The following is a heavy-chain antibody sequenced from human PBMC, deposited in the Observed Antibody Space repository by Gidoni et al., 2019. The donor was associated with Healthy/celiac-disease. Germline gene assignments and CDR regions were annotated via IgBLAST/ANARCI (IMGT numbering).Heavy chain of an antibody. CDR3: AKDPPPPRGYCSGGSWFCGAFDI. D-gene: IGHD2-15*01. Sequence: EVQLLESGGGLVQPGGSLRLSCAASGFTFSSYAMSWVRQAPGKGLEWVSAISGSGGSTYYADSVKGRFTISRDNSKNTLYLQMNSLRAEDTAVYYCAKDPPPPRGYCSGGSWFCGAFDIWGQGTMVTVSS. V-gene: IGHV3-23*01. CDR2: ISGSGGST. J-gene: IGHJ3*02. CDR1: GFTFSSYA.